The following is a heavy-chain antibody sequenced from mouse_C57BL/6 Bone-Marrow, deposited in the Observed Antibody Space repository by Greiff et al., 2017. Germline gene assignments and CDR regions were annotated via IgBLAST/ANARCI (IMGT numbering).Heavy chain of an antibody. CDR3: ARYDGYYVDY. CDR2: IYPGDGDT. Sequence: QVQLQQSGPELVKPGASVKISCKASGYAFSSSWMNWVKQRPGKGPEWIGRIYPGDGDTNYNGKFKGKATLTADKSSSTAYMQLSSLTSEDSAVYFCARYDGYYVDYWGQGTTLTVSS. V-gene: IGHV1-82*01. CDR1: GYAFSSSW. D-gene: IGHD2-3*01. J-gene: IGHJ2*01.